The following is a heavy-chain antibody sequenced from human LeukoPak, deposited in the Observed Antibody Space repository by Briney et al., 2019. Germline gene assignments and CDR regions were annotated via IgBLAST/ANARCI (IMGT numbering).Heavy chain of an antibody. D-gene: IGHD2-2*01. J-gene: IGHJ4*02. V-gene: IGHV3-66*01. CDR2: IYIDGDT. CDR3: AREKLISRAFDS. Sequence: PGGSLRLSCEVSGFTVTDNFMTWVRRAPGKGLDWVSVIYIDGDTYYADSVKGRFTISRDNSKNAIYLQMINLRPEDTAVYYCAREKLISRAFDSWGQGTLVTVSS. CDR1: GFTVTDNF.